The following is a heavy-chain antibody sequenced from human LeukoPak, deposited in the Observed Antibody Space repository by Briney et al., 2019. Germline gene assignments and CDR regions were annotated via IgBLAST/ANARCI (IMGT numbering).Heavy chain of an antibody. J-gene: IGHJ6*02. Sequence: GGSLRLSCAASRFTFSDYYMTWVRQVPGRGPEWVANVNRDGSETYYLDSVKGRFTISKDNAKNSLYLQMNSLRAEDTALYHCARNNGMDVWGQGTTVIVSS. V-gene: IGHV3-7*03. CDR1: RFTFSDYY. CDR2: VNRDGSET. CDR3: ARNNGMDV.